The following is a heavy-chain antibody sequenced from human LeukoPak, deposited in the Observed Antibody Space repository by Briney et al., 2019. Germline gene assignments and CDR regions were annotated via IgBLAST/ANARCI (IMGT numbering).Heavy chain of an antibody. CDR1: GFTFSSYA. V-gene: IGHV3-23*01. Sequence: GGSLRLSCAASGFTFSSYAMSWVRQAPGKGLEWVSGISGGGGSTYYADSVKGRFTISRDISKNTLYLQMNSLRAEDTALYYCAKDQEYKPTLCEDWGQGTLVTVSS. D-gene: IGHD2-2*01. CDR3: AKDQEYKPTLCED. CDR2: ISGGGGST. J-gene: IGHJ4*02.